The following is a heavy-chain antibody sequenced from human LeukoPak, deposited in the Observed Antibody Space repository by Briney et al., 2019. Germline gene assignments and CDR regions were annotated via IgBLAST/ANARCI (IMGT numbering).Heavy chain of an antibody. CDR3: ARGGKMLRGILIAPLDY. Sequence: SQTLSLTCTVSGASIASGSYYWTWVRQRPGMGLEWAGHIFSSGDTDYTWSLKSRLSISMATSGSHFSLKLTSMTAADTAVYYCARGGKMLRGILIAPLDYWGQGILVTVSS. CDR1: GASIASGSYY. D-gene: IGHD3-10*01. CDR2: IFSSGDT. J-gene: IGHJ4*02. V-gene: IGHV4-31*03.